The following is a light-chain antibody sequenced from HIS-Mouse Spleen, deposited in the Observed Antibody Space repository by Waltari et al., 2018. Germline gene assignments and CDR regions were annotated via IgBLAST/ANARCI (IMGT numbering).Light chain of an antibody. CDR1: ALQKQY. V-gene: IGLV3-25*03. CDR3: QSADSSGTGWV. Sequence: SYELTQPPSVSVSPGQTARITCSGDALQKQYAYWYQQKPGQAPVLVIYKDSERPSGIPERFSGSSSGTTVTLTISGVQAEDEADYYCQSADSSGTGWVFGGGTKLTVL. CDR2: KDS. J-gene: IGLJ3*02.